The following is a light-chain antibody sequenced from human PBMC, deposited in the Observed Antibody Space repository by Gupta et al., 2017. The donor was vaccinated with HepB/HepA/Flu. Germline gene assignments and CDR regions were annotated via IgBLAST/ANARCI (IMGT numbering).Light chain of an antibody. CDR1: QDINSY. V-gene: IGKV1-9*01. J-gene: IGKJ5*01. CDR2: TAS. CDR3: QQFNSYPIT. Sequence: DIQLTQSPSFLSASVGDRVTITCRASQDINSYLIWYQQKPGKAPNLLIYTASTLQGGVPSRFSGSGSGTEFTLTISSLQPEDFATYYCQQFNSYPITFGRGTRLDIK.